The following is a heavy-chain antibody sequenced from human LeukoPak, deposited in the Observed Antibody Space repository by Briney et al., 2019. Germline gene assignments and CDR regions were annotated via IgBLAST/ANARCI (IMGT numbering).Heavy chain of an antibody. CDR1: GFTFSNYA. Sequence: GGSLRLSCAASGFTFSNYAIHWVRQAPGKGLEWVSLISYDGGNTYYADSVKGRFTTSRDNSKNTLFVQMDSLRAEDTAVYYCARDRAISVASNSYYSYYGMDVWGQGTTVTVSS. D-gene: IGHD3-9*01. J-gene: IGHJ6*02. V-gene: IGHV3-30-3*01. CDR2: ISYDGGNT. CDR3: ARDRAISVASNSYYSYYGMDV.